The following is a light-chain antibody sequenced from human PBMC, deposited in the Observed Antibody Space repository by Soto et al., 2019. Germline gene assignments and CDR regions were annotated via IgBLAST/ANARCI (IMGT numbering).Light chain of an antibody. CDR2: GAA. CDR1: QSLSAY. Sequence: DIRMTQSPSSLSASVGDRVTITCRAGQSLSAYLQWYQHKAGKPPKLLISGAASLQSGVPSRFSGSGSGTDFTLTINNLQPEDCATYYCQQSYSSPTISFGQGTRLEI. V-gene: IGKV1-39*01. J-gene: IGKJ5*01. CDR3: QQSYSSPTIS.